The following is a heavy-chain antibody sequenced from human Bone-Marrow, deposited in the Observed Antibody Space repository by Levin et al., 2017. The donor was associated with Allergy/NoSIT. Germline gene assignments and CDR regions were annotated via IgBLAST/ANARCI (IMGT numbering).Heavy chain of an antibody. CDR3: ATVSFNYGSEIDAFDI. D-gene: IGHD3-10*01. Sequence: SQTLSLTCTVSGGSISSSNYYWGWLRQPPGKGLEWIGSIYYSGNTYYNPSLRSRVTISVDTSKNQFSLRLSSVTAADTAVYYCATVSFNYGSEIDAFDIWGQGTLVTVSS. V-gene: IGHV4-39*01. J-gene: IGHJ3*02. CDR2: IYYSGNT. CDR1: GGSISSSNYY.